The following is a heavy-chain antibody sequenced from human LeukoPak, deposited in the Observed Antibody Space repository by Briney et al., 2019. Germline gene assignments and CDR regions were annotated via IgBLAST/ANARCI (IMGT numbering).Heavy chain of an antibody. CDR3: ARGSDFWSGYTNWFDP. V-gene: IGHV1-69*05. CDR2: IIPIFGTA. Sequence: ASVKLSCKASGGTFSSYAISWVRQAPGQGLEWMGGIIPIFGTANYAQKFQGRVTITTDESTSTAYMELSSLRSEDTAVYYCARGSDFWSGYTNWFDPWGQGTLVTVSS. D-gene: IGHD3-3*01. CDR1: GGTFSSYA. J-gene: IGHJ5*02.